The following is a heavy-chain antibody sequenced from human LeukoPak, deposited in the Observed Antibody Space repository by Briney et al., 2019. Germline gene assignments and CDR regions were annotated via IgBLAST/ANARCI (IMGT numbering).Heavy chain of an antibody. D-gene: IGHD5-18*01. CDR2: INQDRSET. V-gene: IGHV3-7*01. CDR1: GFIFSTYW. J-gene: IGHJ4*02. Sequence: GGSLRLSCAASGFIFSTYWMTWVRQAPGKGLEWVAHINQDRSETYYVDSVKGRFTIARDNAKNSLYLQMNSLRAEHTAVYYCARDPSRGYNYGYGDYWGQGTLVIVS. CDR3: ARDPSRGYNYGYGDY.